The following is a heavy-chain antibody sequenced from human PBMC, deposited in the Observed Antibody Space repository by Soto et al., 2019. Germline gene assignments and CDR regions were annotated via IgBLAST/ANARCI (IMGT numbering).Heavy chain of an antibody. D-gene: IGHD2-21*02. J-gene: IGHJ2*01. V-gene: IGHV4-61*01. Sequence: QVQLQESGPGLVKPSETLSLTCTVSGGSVSSGSYYWSWIRQPPGKGLEWIGYIYYSGSTNYNPSLKSRVTISVDTSKNQFSLKLSSVTAADTAVYYCARVRGAVVVTADWYFDLWGCGTLVTVSS. CDR1: GGSVSSGSYY. CDR2: IYYSGST. CDR3: ARVRGAVVVTADWYFDL.